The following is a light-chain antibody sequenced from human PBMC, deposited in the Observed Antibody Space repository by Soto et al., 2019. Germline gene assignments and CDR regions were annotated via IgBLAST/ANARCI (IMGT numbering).Light chain of an antibody. Sequence: QSVLTQPASVTGSPGQSITIPCTGTSSDVGGYNYVSWYQQHPGKAPKLMIYEVSSRPSGVSYRFSAAKSGNTASLTISGLQAEDEADYYCSSYTSNSTYVFGTGTKVTVL. V-gene: IGLV2-14*01. CDR2: EVS. CDR3: SSYTSNSTYV. CDR1: SSDVGGYNY. J-gene: IGLJ1*01.